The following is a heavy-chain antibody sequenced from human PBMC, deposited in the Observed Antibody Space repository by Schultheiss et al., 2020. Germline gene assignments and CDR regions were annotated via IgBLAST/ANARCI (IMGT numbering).Heavy chain of an antibody. V-gene: IGHV4-59*12. CDR2: IYYSGST. D-gene: IGHD6-19*01. J-gene: IGHJ5*02. Sequence: SETLSLTCTVSGGSISSYYWSWIRQPPGKGLEWIGYIYYSGSTNYNPSLKSRVTISVDTSRNQFSLKLSSVTAADTAVYYCAGGRYSSGWAMYSWFDPWGQGTPVNGSS. CDR3: AGGRYSSGWAMYSWFDP. CDR1: GGSISSYY.